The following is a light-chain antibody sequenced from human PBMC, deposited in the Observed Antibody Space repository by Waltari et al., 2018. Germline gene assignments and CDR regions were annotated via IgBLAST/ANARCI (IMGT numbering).Light chain of an antibody. CDR2: DAS. J-gene: IGKJ5*01. CDR3: QQYNRWPPIT. CDR1: QSVSSN. V-gene: IGKV3-15*01. Sequence: IVVTQFPATLSVSPGESATLSCRASQSVSSNLAWYQHRPGQAPRLLIYDASTRPTSISARFSGTGSGTEFTLTIRSLQSEDSAVYYCQQYNRWPPITFGQGTRLEIK.